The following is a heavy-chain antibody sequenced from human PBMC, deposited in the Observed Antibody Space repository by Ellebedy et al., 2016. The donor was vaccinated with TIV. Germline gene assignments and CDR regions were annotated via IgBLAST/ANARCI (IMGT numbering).Heavy chain of an antibody. Sequence: SETLSLTXTVSGGSISSYYWSWIRQPPGKGLEWIGYIYYTGSTNYNPSLKSRVTISVDTSKNQFSLTLNSVTAADTAVYYCARGTTLDIWGQGTLVTVSS. CDR2: IYYTGST. D-gene: IGHD1-14*01. V-gene: IGHV4-59*01. J-gene: IGHJ3*02. CDR1: GGSISSYY. CDR3: ARGTTLDI.